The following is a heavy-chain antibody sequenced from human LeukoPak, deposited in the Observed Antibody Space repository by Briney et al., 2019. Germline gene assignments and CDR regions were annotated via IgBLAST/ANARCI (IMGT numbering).Heavy chain of an antibody. Sequence: SETLSLTCTVSGGSISSSSYYWGWIRQPPGKGLEWIGSIYYSGSTYYNPSLKSRVTISVDTSKNQFSLKLSSVTAADTAVYYCARSYGAGSRHDYWGQGTLVTVSS. CDR3: ARSYGAGSRHDY. J-gene: IGHJ4*02. CDR1: GGSISSSSYY. CDR2: IYYSGST. D-gene: IGHD3-10*01. V-gene: IGHV4-39*07.